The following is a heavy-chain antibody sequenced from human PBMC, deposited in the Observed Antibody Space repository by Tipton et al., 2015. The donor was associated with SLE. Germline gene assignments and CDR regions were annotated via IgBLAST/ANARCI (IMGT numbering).Heavy chain of an antibody. Sequence: TLSLTCTVSGGSISSYYWSWIRQSPGKGLEWIGNIYYSGSTNYNPSLKSRVTISVDTSKNQFSLKLSAVTAADTAVYYCARDVGPSWFDPWGQGTPVTVSS. V-gene: IGHV4-59*01. CDR1: GGSISSYY. CDR3: ARDVGPSWFDP. D-gene: IGHD1-26*01. CDR2: IYYSGST. J-gene: IGHJ5*02.